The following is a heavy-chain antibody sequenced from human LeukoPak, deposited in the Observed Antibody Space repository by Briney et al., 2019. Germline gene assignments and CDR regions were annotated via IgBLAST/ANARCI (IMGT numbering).Heavy chain of an antibody. D-gene: IGHD6-19*01. V-gene: IGHV4-4*09. J-gene: IGHJ6*03. CDR2: IYTSGST. CDR3: ARLHHGIAVAGRLGNYYYYMDV. CDR1: GGSISSYY. Sequence: SETLSLTCTVSGGSISSYYWSWIRQPPGKGLEWIGYIYTSGSTNYNPSLKSRVTISVDTSKNQFSLKLSSVTAADTAVYYCARLHHGIAVAGRLGNYYYYMDVWGKGTTVTVSS.